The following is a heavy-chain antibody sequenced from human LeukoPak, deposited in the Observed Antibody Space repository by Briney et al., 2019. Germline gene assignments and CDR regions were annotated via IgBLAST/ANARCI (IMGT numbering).Heavy chain of an antibody. V-gene: IGHV3-64*01. D-gene: IGHD2-2*01. CDR1: GFSFSSFA. CDR2: ISDSGHNT. J-gene: IGHJ5*01. CDR3: GRGPYQMLIMRTRFDA. Sequence: GGSLRLCCAGSGFSFSSFALHWVRQAPGKGLEYVSAISDSGHNTHYANSVRGRFTLSRHNSKNIVLLQMDSLKVEDTAVYYCGRGPYQMLIMRTRFDAWGQGTLGTVSS.